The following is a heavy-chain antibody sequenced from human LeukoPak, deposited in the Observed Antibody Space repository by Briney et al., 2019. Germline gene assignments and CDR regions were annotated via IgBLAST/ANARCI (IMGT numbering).Heavy chain of an antibody. D-gene: IGHD2-2*01. J-gene: IGHJ4*02. Sequence: GESLKISCKGSGYSFTSYWIGWVRQMPGKGLEWMGIIYPGDSDTRYSPSFQGQVTLSADKSINTTYLQWSSLKASDTAIYYCARLPAAIYDYFDYWGQGTLVTVSS. CDR3: ARLPAAIYDYFDY. V-gene: IGHV5-51*01. CDR2: IYPGDSDT. CDR1: GYSFTSYW.